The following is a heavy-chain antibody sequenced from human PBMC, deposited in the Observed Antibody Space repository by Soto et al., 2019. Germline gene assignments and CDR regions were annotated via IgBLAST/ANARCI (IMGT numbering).Heavy chain of an antibody. CDR1: GYTFTSYG. V-gene: IGHV1-18*01. CDR3: ARDMYCDPGY. Sequence: QVQLVQSGAEVKKPGASVKVSCKASGYTFTSYGISWVRQAPGQGLEWMGWISAYNGNTNYAQHLXXRVTMTTSPSTSTAYMELRSLRSPDTAVHYCARDMYCDPGYCGHGTRVTVSS. CDR2: ISAYNGNT. D-gene: IGHD2-8*02. J-gene: IGHJ4*01.